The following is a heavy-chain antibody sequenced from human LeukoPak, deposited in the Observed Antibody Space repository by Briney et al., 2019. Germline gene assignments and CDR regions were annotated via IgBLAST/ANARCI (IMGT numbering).Heavy chain of an antibody. V-gene: IGHV1-69*13. CDR2: IIPIFGTA. J-gene: IGHJ4*02. Sequence: SVKISCKASGGTFSRYAVSWGRQAPGQGLEWMGGIIPIFGTANYAQKFQGRVTITADESTSTAYMELSSLRSEDTAVYYCASRRVGAPFDYWGQGTLVTVSS. CDR3: ASRRVGAPFDY. D-gene: IGHD1-26*01. CDR1: GGTFSRYA.